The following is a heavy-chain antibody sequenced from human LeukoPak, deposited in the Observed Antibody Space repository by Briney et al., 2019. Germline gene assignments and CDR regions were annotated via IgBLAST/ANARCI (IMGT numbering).Heavy chain of an antibody. CDR1: GGSISSYY. Sequence: SETLSLTCTVSGGSISSYYWSWIRQPPGKGLEWIAYISDIGSINYNPSLKSRVTISLDTTKNQFSLKLSSVTAADTAVYYCAGHHPRNTVDFWGQGTLVTVSS. J-gene: IGHJ4*02. V-gene: IGHV4-59*08. CDR2: ISDIGSI. CDR3: AGHHPRNTVDF. D-gene: IGHD2-8*02.